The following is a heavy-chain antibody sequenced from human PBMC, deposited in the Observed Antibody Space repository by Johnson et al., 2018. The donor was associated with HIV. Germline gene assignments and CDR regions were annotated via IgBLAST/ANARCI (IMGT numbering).Heavy chain of an antibody. D-gene: IGHD6-19*01. CDR3: AKVFKVRVAGAFDI. J-gene: IGHJ3*02. V-gene: IGHV3-9*01. CDR2: ISWNIGSI. CDR1: GFTFDDYA. Sequence: QLVESGGGLVQPGRSLRLSCAASGFTFDDYAMHWVRQAPGKGLEWVSGISWNIGSIGYADSVRGRFTISRDNAKNSLYLQVNSLRADDTALYYCAKVFKVRVAGAFDIWGQGTMVTVSS.